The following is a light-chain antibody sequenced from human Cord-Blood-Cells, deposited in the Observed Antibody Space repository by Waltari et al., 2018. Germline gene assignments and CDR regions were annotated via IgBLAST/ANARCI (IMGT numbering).Light chain of an antibody. Sequence: DIQMTQSPSYLSASVGDSVTITCRASQSISSYLNWDQQKPVKAPKLLIYAASSLQSGVPSRFSGSGSGTDFTLTISSLQPEDFATYYCQQSYSTPRTFGQGTKVEIK. CDR2: AAS. CDR1: QSISSY. J-gene: IGKJ1*01. V-gene: IGKV1-39*01. CDR3: QQSYSTPRT.